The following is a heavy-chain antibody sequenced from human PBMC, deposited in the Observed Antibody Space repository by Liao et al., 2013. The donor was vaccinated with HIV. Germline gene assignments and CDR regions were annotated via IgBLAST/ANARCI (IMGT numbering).Heavy chain of an antibody. V-gene: IGHV4-61*02. CDR1: GGSISSGSYY. CDR2: IYTSGST. J-gene: IGHJ4*02. D-gene: IGHD3-22*01. Sequence: QVHLQESGPGLVKPSQTLSLTCTVSGGSISSGSYYWSWIRQPAGKGLEWIGRIYTSGSTNYNPSLKSRVTISVDTSKNQFSLKLSSVTAADTAVYYCAGWPHPYYYDSSGYRDYWGQGTLVTVSS. CDR3: AGWPHPYYYDSSGYRDY.